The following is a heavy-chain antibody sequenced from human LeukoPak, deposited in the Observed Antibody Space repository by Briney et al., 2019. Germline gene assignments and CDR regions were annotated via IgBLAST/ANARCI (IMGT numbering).Heavy chain of an antibody. Sequence: ASVEVSCKASGYTLTGYYMHWVRQAPGQGLEWMGWINPNSGGTKYAQKFQGRVTMTRDTSVNTAYMELSSLTSDETAVYFCARSPSSGWPNYYFDYWGQGTLVTVSS. V-gene: IGHV1-2*02. J-gene: IGHJ4*02. CDR3: ARSPSSGWPNYYFDY. CDR1: GYTLTGYY. D-gene: IGHD6-19*01. CDR2: INPNSGGT.